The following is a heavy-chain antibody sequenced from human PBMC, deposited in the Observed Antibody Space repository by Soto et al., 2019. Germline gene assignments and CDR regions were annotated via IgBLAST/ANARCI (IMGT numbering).Heavy chain of an antibody. CDR1: GGSVSSGSYY. CDR2: IYYSGST. Sequence: QVQLQESGPGLVKPSETLSLTCTVSGGSVSSGSYYWSWIRQPPGKGLEWIGYIYYSGSTIYNPSLNSRVTISVDTSKNQFSLKLSSVTAADTAVYYCARVKGYCSGGSCYSEYGDYYGMDVWGQGTTVTVSS. D-gene: IGHD2-15*01. V-gene: IGHV4-61*01. J-gene: IGHJ6*02. CDR3: ARVKGYCSGGSCYSEYGDYYGMDV.